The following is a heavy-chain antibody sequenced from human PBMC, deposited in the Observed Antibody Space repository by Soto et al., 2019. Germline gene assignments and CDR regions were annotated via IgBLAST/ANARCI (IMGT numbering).Heavy chain of an antibody. CDR3: EREKGRSFFDH. J-gene: IGHJ4*02. CDR1: GGSINSGGYF. Sequence: PSETLSLTCTVSGGSINSGGYFWTWVRQHPGKGLEWIGYMYNSGTTYYTSSLKSRVNISGDTSKNQFSLRLSSVTAADTAVYYCEREKGRSFFDHWGQGTLVSVSS. CDR2: MYNSGTT. D-gene: IGHD1-26*01. V-gene: IGHV4-31*03.